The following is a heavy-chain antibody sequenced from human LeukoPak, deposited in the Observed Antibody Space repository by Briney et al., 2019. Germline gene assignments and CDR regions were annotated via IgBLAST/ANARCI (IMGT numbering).Heavy chain of an antibody. Sequence: PGRSLRLSCAGSGFTFSSYVMHWVRQAPGRGLEWVSSLSEGGDTAYYADSVKGRFTIYRDNSRDTLYLQVSSLRADDTALYYCAFSPLGDNYGFPYWGQGALVIVSS. CDR3: AFSPLGDNYGFPY. D-gene: IGHD5-18*01. V-gene: IGHV3-23*01. CDR1: GFTFSSYV. CDR2: LSEGGDTA. J-gene: IGHJ4*02.